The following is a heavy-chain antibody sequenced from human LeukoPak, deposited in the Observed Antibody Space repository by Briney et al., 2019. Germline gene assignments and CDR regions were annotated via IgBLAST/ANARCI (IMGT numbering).Heavy chain of an antibody. J-gene: IGHJ6*03. CDR2: INPNSGGT. V-gene: IGHV1-2*02. CDR3: ARDCRYYGSGSYFVPHYYYYMDV. D-gene: IGHD3-10*01. CDR1: GYTFTGYY. Sequence: GASVKVSCKASGYTFTGYYMHWVRQAPGQGLEWMGWINPNSGGTNYAQKFQGRVTMTRDTSISTAYMELSRLRSGDTAVYYCARDCRYYGSGSYFVPHYYYYMDVWGKGTTVTISS.